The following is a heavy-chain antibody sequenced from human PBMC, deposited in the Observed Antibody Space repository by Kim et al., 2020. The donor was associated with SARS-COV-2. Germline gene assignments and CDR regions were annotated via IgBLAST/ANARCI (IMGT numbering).Heavy chain of an antibody. CDR2: INHSGRT. CDR1: GGSFSGYY. D-gene: IGHD3-16*01. J-gene: IGHJ4*02. Sequence: SETLSLTCAVYGGSFSGYYWSWIRQPPGKGLEWIGEINHSGRTNYNPSLKSRVTISVDTSKNQFSLKLSSVTAADTAVYYCARSVKGFGTRTPYFDYWGQGTLVTVSS. V-gene: IGHV4-34*01. CDR3: ARSVKGFGTRTPYFDY.